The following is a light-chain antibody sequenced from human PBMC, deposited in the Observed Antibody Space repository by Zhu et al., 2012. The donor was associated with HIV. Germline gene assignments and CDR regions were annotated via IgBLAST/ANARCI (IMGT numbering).Light chain of an antibody. CDR1: ESIKNN. CDR3: QHRDTWPPWT. V-gene: IGKV3-15*01. Sequence: EIVMTQSPATLSVSPGERATLSCRASESIKNNLVWYQQKSGQAPRLLISGASTRAAGIPARFSGSGSGTDFTLTISSLQPEDFAVYYCQHRDTWPPWTFGQGTKVE. CDR2: GAS. J-gene: IGKJ1*01.